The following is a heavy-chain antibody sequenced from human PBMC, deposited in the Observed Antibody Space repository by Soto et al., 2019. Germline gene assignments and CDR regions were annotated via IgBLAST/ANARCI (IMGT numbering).Heavy chain of an antibody. CDR3: AKDRGIVVVPAALDY. CDR1: GFTFDDYA. D-gene: IGHD2-2*01. V-gene: IGHV3-9*01. CDR2: ISWNSGSI. J-gene: IGHJ4*02. Sequence: EVQLVESGGGLVQPGRSLRLSCAASGFTFDDYAMHWVRQAPGKGMEWVSGISWNSGSIGYADSVKGRFTISRDNAKNSLYLQMNSLRAEDTALYYCAKDRGIVVVPAALDYWGQGNLVTVSS.